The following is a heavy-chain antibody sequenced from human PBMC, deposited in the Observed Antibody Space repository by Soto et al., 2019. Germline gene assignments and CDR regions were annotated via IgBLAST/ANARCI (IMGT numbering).Heavy chain of an antibody. CDR2: TYSDGRT. CDR3: ARDQAKGSYWYYDL. Sequence: EVQLVESGGGLVQPGGSLRLSCAASGLTVSSNYMSWVRQAPGKGLERVSITYSDGRTYYADSVKGRFTISRDNSKNLLYLQMNSLRAEDTAVQYWARDQAKGSYWYYDLWGRGTLVTVSS. V-gene: IGHV3-66*01. J-gene: IGHJ2*01. CDR1: GLTVSSNY.